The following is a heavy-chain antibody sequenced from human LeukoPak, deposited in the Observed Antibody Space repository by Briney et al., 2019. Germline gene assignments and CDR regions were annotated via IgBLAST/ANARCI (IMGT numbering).Heavy chain of an antibody. J-gene: IGHJ4*02. CDR2: INHSGST. Sequence: SETLSLTCAVYGGSFSGYYWSWIRQPPGKGLEWIGEINHSGSTNYNPSLKSRVTMSVDTSKNQFSLKLSSVTAADTAVYYCARDYPEYYYDSSGYYYEGYFDYWGQGTLVTVSS. D-gene: IGHD3-22*01. CDR3: ARDYPEYYYDSSGYYYEGYFDY. V-gene: IGHV4-34*01. CDR1: GGSFSGYY.